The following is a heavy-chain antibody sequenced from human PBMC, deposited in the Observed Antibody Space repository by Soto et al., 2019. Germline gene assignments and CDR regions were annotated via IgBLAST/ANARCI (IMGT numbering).Heavy chain of an antibody. CDR1: GFSLTTRGVG. J-gene: IGHJ5*02. Sequence: QITLKESGPTLVKPTQTLTLTCTFSGFSLTTRGVGVGWIRQPPGKALECLALIYWDDDKRYSPSLQSRLSTXQXTXXNQLVLTLTNVDHVDTATYYCAHIPNYYQYDWFDPWGQGTLVSVSS. V-gene: IGHV2-5*02. CDR3: AHIPNYYQYDWFDP. CDR2: IYWDDDK. D-gene: IGHD3-16*01.